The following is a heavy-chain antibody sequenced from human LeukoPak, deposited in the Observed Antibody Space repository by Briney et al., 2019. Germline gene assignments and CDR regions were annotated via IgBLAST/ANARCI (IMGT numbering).Heavy chain of an antibody. D-gene: IGHD1-1*01. Sequence: PSETLSLTCTVSGGSISSYYWSWIRQPPGKGLGWIGYIYYSGSTNYNPSLKSRVTISVDTSKNQFSLKLSSVTAADTAVYYCARQARQLSFHDYWGQRTLVTVSS. CDR1: GGSISSYY. CDR3: ARQARQLSFHDY. CDR2: IYYSGST. J-gene: IGHJ4*02. V-gene: IGHV4-59*08.